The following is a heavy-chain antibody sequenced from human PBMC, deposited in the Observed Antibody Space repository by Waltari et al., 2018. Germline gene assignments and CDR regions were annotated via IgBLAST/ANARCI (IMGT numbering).Heavy chain of an antibody. CDR1: GFTFEEYA. CDR3: AKGHSGSYGLDY. CDR2: ITWNSNNI. D-gene: IGHD1-26*01. Sequence: EIKLLESGGGLAQPGRSLRLSCAASGFTFEEYAMHWVRQTPGKGLEWVSGITWNSNNIGYADSVKGRFTISRDNAKKSLYLQMNSLRTEDTALYYCAKGHSGSYGLDYWGQGTPVTVSS. V-gene: IGHV3-9*01. J-gene: IGHJ4*02.